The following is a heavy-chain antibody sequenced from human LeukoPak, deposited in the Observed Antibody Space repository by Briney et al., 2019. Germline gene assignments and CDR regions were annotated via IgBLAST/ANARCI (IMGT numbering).Heavy chain of an antibody. CDR2: IYYSGST. J-gene: IGHJ4*02. V-gene: IGHV4-39*01. CDR3: ARRAYYDFWSGYYPG. D-gene: IGHD3-3*01. CDR1: GGSISSSSYY. Sequence: SETLSLTCTVSGGSISSSSYYWGWIRQPPGKGLEWIGSIYYSGSTYYNPSLKSRVTISVDTSKNQFSLKLSSVTAADTAVYYCARRAYYDFWSGYYPGWGQGTLVTVSS.